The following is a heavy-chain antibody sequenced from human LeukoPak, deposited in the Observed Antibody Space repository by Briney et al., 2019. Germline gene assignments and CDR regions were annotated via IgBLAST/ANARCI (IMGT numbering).Heavy chain of an antibody. CDR2: ISGSGGST. D-gene: IGHD2-15*01. CDR3: AKVVDSPTYYFDY. V-gene: IGHV3-23*01. Sequence: GGSPRLSCAASGFTFSSYAVSWVRQAPGKGLEWVSAISGSGGSTYYADSVKGRFTISRDNSKNTLYLQMNSLRAEDTAVYYCAKVVDSPTYYFDYWGQGTLVTVSS. CDR1: GFTFSSYA. J-gene: IGHJ4*02.